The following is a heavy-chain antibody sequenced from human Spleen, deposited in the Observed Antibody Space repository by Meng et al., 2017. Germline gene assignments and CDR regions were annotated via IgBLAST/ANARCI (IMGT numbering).Heavy chain of an antibody. Sequence: GESLKISCAASGFTFSSYAMSWVRQAPGKGLEWVSAISGSGGSTYYADSVKGRFTISRDNSKNTLYLQMNSLRAEDTAVYYCTTDYPGYSTNEIDYWGQGTLVTVSS. CDR1: GFTFSSYA. CDR3: TTDYPGYSTNEIDY. CDR2: ISGSGGST. J-gene: IGHJ4*02. V-gene: IGHV3-23*01. D-gene: IGHD2-8*01.